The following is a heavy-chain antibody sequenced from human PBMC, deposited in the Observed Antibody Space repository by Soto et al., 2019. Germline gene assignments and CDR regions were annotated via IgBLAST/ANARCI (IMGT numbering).Heavy chain of an antibody. CDR3: ARGPSLSAARAKYGMDV. CDR1: GYTFTSYY. CDR2: INPSGGST. J-gene: IGHJ6*02. D-gene: IGHD6-6*01. Sequence: GASVKVSCKASGYTFTSYYMHWVRQAPGQGLEWMGIINPSGGSTSYAQKFQGRVTMTRDTSTSTVYMELSSLRSEDTAVYYCARGPSLSAARAKYGMDVWGQGTTVTVSS. V-gene: IGHV1-46*01.